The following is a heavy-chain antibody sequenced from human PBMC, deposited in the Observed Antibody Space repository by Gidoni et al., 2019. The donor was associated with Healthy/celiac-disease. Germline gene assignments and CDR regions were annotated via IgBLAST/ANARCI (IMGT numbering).Heavy chain of an antibody. J-gene: IGHJ3*02. Sequence: EVQLLESGGGLVQPGGSLRLSCAASGFTFSSDAMSWVRQAPGKGLEWVSAISGSGGSTYYADSVKGRFTISRDNSKNTLYLQMNSLRAEDTAVYYCAKDFGSGSYLGYDAFDIWGQGTMVTVSS. V-gene: IGHV3-23*01. CDR2: ISGSGGST. CDR1: GFTFSSDA. D-gene: IGHD1-26*01. CDR3: AKDFGSGSYLGYDAFDI.